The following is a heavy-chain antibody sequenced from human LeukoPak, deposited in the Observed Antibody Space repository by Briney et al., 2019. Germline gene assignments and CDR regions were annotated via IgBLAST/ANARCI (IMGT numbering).Heavy chain of an antibody. CDR2: ISAYNGNT. D-gene: IGHD6-19*01. CDR1: GYTFTSYG. J-gene: IGHJ4*02. CDR3: ARDRGSIAVAGTVY. Sequence: GASVKVSCTASGYTFTSYGISWVRQAPGQGLEWMGWISAYNGNTNYAQKLQGRVTMTTDTSTSTAYMELRSLRSDDTAVYYCARDRGSIAVAGTVYWGQGTLVTVSS. V-gene: IGHV1-18*01.